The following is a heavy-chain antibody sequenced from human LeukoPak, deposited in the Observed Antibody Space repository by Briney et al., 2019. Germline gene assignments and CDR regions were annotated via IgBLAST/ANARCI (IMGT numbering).Heavy chain of an antibody. J-gene: IGHJ6*03. D-gene: IGHD6-13*01. CDR3: TRLVSGSSYYRYGYYYYYYMDV. CDR2: IRSKANSYAT. CDR1: GFTFSGSA. Sequence: GGSLKLSCAASGFTFSGSAMHWVRQASGKGLEWVGRIRSKANSYATAYAASVKGRFTISRDDSKNTLYLQMNSLKTEDTAVYYCTRLVSGSSYYRYGYYYYYYMDVWGKGTTVTVSS. V-gene: IGHV3-73*01.